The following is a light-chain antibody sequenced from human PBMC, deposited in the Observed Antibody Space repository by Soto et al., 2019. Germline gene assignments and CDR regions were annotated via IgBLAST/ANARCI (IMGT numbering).Light chain of an antibody. CDR2: DVT. V-gene: IGLV2-14*01. CDR1: SRDFGIYNS. J-gene: IGLJ1*01. CDR3: SSYTSSSSYV. Sequence: VLAPPAPPSGAPGQSITPLFPGTSRDFGIYNSVSWYQQHPGKAPKLMIHDVTNRPSGVSDRFSGSKSGNTASLTISGLQAEDEADYYCSSYTSSSSYVFGTGTKVTVL.